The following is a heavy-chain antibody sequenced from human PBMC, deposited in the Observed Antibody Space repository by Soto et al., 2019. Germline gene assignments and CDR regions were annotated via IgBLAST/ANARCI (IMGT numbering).Heavy chain of an antibody. CDR1: GFTFSSYG. D-gene: IGHD3-10*01. V-gene: IGHV3-30*18. CDR2: ISYDGSNK. CDR3: AKDYGPVIHYGSGKGPSYYGMDV. Sequence: QVQLVESGGGVVQPGRSLRLSCAASGFTFSSYGMHWVRQAPGKGLEWVAVISYDGSNKYYADSVKGRFTISRDNSKNTLYLQMNSLRVEDTAVYYCAKDYGPVIHYGSGKGPSYYGMDVWGQGTTVTVSS. J-gene: IGHJ6*02.